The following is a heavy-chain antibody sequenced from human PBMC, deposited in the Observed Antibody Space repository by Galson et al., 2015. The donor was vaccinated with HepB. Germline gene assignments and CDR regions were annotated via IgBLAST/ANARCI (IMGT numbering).Heavy chain of an antibody. CDR3: ASDFGHCGGDCYSVPDLGY. Sequence: SVKVSCKASGGTFSSYTISWVRQAPGQGLEWMGRIIPILGIANYAQKFQGRVTITADKSTSTAYMELSSLRSEDTAVYYCASDFGHCGGDCYSVPDLGYWGQGTLVTVSS. CDR1: GGTFSSYT. V-gene: IGHV1-69*02. D-gene: IGHD2-21*02. J-gene: IGHJ4*02. CDR2: IIPILGIA.